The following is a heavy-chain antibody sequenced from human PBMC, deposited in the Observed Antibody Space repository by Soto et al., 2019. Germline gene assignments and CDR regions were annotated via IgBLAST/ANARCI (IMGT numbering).Heavy chain of an antibody. CDR1: GFTFSSYA. Sequence: PGGSLRLSCAASGFTFSSYAMHWVRQAPGKGLEYVSAINSNGGSTYYANSVKGRFTISRDNSKNTLYLQMGSLRAEDMAVYYCARRDGYNFDYWGQGT. CDR3: ARRDGYNFDY. CDR2: INSNGGST. D-gene: IGHD5-12*01. V-gene: IGHV3-64*01. J-gene: IGHJ4*02.